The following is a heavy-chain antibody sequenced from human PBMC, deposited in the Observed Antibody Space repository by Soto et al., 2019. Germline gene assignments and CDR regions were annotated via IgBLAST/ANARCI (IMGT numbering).Heavy chain of an antibody. CDR3: AKWGAAIDV. CDR2: ISYDGSDI. CDR1: GFTLSHYG. D-gene: IGHD6-13*01. J-gene: IGHJ3*01. V-gene: IGHV3-30*18. Sequence: QVQLVESGGGVVQPGRSLRLSCAASGFTLSHYGIHWVRQAPGKGLEWVALISYDGSDIYYKDSVKGRFTISRDNTKNTVYLQMNSLRTEDTAVYYCAKWGAAIDVWGQGTMGTVSS.